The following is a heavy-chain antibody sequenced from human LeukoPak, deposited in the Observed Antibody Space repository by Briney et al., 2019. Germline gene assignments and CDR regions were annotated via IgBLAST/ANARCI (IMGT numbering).Heavy chain of an antibody. D-gene: IGHD3-22*01. CDR1: GLTFSSYA. Sequence: GGSLRLSCAASGLTFSSYAMHWVRQAPGKGLEWVAVISYDGSNKYYADSVKGRFTISRDNSKNTLYLQMNSLRAEDTAVYYCARDEVVVIRGYFDYWGQGTLVTVSS. J-gene: IGHJ4*02. V-gene: IGHV3-30*04. CDR3: ARDEVVVIRGYFDY. CDR2: ISYDGSNK.